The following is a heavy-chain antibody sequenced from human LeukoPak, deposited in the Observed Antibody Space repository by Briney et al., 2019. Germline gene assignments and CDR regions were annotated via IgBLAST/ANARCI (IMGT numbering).Heavy chain of an antibody. V-gene: IGHV4-39*07. CDR1: GGSIIRTDYY. D-gene: IGHD3-3*01. CDR2: IYHSGST. J-gene: IGHJ5*02. Sequence: SSETLSLTCTVSGGSIIRTDYYWGWIRQPPGKGLEWIGSIYHSGSTYYNPSLESRVSVSVDTSKSQFSLRLSSVAAADTAVYYCARGDDFWTPGWFDPWGQGTLVTVSS. CDR3: ARGDDFWTPGWFDP.